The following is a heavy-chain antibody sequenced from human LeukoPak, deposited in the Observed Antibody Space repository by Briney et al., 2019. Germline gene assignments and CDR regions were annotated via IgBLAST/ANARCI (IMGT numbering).Heavy chain of an antibody. CDR3: AKDIGYSYGLDY. V-gene: IGHV3-43D*03. D-gene: IGHD5-18*01. CDR1: GFTFDDYA. CDR2: ISWDGGST. J-gene: IGHJ4*02. Sequence: GGSLRLSCAASGFTFDDYAMHWVRQAPGKGLEWVSLISWDGGSTYYADSVKGRFTISRDNSKNSLYLQMNSLRAEDTALYYCAKDIGYSYGLDYWGQGTLVTVSS.